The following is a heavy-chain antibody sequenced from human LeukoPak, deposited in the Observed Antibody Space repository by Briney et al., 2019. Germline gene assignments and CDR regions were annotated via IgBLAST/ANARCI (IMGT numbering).Heavy chain of an antibody. D-gene: IGHD5-18*01. CDR3: AKSQGYSYGYDYYYYGMDA. V-gene: IGHV3-9*01. J-gene: IGHJ6*02. CDR1: GFTFDDYA. CDR2: ISWNSGSI. Sequence: GGSLRLSCAASGFTFDDYAMHWVRQAPGKGLEWVSGISWNSGSIGYADSVKGRFTISRDNAKNSLYLQMNSLRAEDTALYYCAKSQGYSYGYDYYYYGMDAWGQGTTVTVSS.